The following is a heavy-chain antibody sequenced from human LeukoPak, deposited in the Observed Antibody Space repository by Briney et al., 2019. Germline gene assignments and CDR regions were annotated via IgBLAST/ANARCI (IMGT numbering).Heavy chain of an antibody. Sequence: SETLSLTCTVAGGSISSYYWSWIRLPPGEVLEWIGYIYYSGSTNYNPSLKSRVTISVDTSKNQFSLKLSSVTAADTAVYYCARGYDCFDPWGQGTLVTVSS. V-gene: IGHV4-59*01. D-gene: IGHD3-3*01. J-gene: IGHJ5*02. CDR1: GGSISSYY. CDR3: ARGYDCFDP. CDR2: IYYSGST.